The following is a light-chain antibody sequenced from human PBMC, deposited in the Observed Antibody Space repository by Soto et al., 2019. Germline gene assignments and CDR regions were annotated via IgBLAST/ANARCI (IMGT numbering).Light chain of an antibody. CDR3: QQYGSSPWT. CDR1: QSVSSSY. J-gene: IGKJ1*01. V-gene: IGKV3-20*01. CDR2: GAS. Sequence: EIVLTQSPGTLSLSPGERATHSCRASQSVSSSYLAWYQQKPGQAPRLLIYGASSRATGIPDRFSGSGSGTDFTLTISRLAPEDFAVYYCQQYGSSPWTFGQGTKVEIK.